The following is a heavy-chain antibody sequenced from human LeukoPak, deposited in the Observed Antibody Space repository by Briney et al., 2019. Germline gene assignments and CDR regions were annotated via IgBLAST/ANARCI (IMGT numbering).Heavy chain of an antibody. J-gene: IGHJ4*02. V-gene: IGHV3-23*01. CDR3: AKDVSSGWWFDY. D-gene: IGHD6-19*01. CDR2: ISGSGGTT. CDR1: GLTFSSYG. Sequence: PGGSLRLSCAASGLTFSSYGMSWVRQAPGKGLEWVSAISGSGGTTYYADSVKGRFTISRDNSKNTLSLQMNSLTAEDTALYYCAKDVSSGWWFDYWGQGTLVTVSS.